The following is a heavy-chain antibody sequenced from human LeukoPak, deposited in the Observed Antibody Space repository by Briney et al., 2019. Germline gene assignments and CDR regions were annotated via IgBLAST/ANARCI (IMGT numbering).Heavy chain of an antibody. Sequence: ASVKVSCKVSGYTFTSYGISWVRQAPGQGLEWMGWISAYNGNTNYAQKLQGRVTMTTDTSTSTAYMELRSLRSDDTAVYYCARGATLLWFGEPPEYWGQGTLVTVSS. J-gene: IGHJ4*02. D-gene: IGHD3-10*01. V-gene: IGHV1-18*01. CDR2: ISAYNGNT. CDR3: ARGATLLWFGEPPEY. CDR1: GYTFTSYG.